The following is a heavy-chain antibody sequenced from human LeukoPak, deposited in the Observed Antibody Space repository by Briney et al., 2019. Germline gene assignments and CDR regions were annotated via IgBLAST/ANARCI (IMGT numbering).Heavy chain of an antibody. CDR3: ARAPLRYDFWSGYYANWFDP. CDR2: ISHSGST. CDR1: GGSFSGYY. D-gene: IGHD3-3*01. J-gene: IGHJ5*02. V-gene: IGHV4-34*01. Sequence: AETLSLTCAVYGGSFSGYYWSWIRQPPGKGLEWIGEISHSGSTNYNPSLKSRVTISVDTSKNQFSLKLSSVTAADTAVYYCARAPLRYDFWSGYYANWFDPWGQGTLVTVSS.